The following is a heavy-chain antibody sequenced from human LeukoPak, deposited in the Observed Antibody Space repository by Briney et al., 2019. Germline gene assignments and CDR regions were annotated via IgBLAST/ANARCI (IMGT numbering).Heavy chain of an antibody. J-gene: IGHJ4*02. CDR1: GDSISTSNDY. D-gene: IGHD3-22*01. CDR3: ARSDYYDYRQIDF. CDR2: IYYNGLT. Sequence: SETLSLTCTVSGDSISTSNDYWGWIRQSPGKGLEWLVCIYYNGLTHYNPSLKRRVTIYVDTSRNQFSLNVFSVTAADTGVFYCARSDYYDYRQIDFWGQETLVTVSS. V-gene: IGHV4-39*01.